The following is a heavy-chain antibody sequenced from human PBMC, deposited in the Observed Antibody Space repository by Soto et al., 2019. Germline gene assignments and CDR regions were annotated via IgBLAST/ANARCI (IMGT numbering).Heavy chain of an antibody. V-gene: IGHV3-23*01. J-gene: IGHJ4*02. CDR1: GFTFSSYA. CDR3: AKDLLGYVRYFDY. D-gene: IGHD3-16*01. Sequence: EVQLLESGGGLVQPGGSLRLSCAASGFTFSSYAMSWVRQAPGKGLEWVSAISGTGGSTYYADSVKGRFTISRDNSKNTLYLQMNSLRAEDTAVYYCAKDLLGYVRYFDYWGQGTLVTVSS. CDR2: ISGTGGST.